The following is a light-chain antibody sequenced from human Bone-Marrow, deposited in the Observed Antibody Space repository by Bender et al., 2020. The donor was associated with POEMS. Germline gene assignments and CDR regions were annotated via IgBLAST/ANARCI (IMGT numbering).Light chain of an antibody. Sequence: QSALTQPRSVSGSPGQSVTISCTGTSSDVGGYNYVSWYQQHPGKAPQAMIYDVTKRPSGVPDRFSGSKSGNTASLTISGLQAEDEADYYCCSYAGAYTFVFGGGTKVTVL. CDR2: DVT. V-gene: IGLV2-11*01. CDR3: CSYAGAYTFV. J-gene: IGLJ2*01. CDR1: SSDVGGYNY.